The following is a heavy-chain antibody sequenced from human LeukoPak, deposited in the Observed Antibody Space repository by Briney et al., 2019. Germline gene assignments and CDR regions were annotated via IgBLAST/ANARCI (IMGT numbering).Heavy chain of an antibody. CDR3: ARGRVSGTTLYFDY. V-gene: IGHV4-61*02. J-gene: IGHJ4*02. CDR2: IYSRST. CDR1: GASISSDSDY. D-gene: IGHD1-1*01. Sequence: PSQTLSLTCTVSGASISSDSDYWSWIRQLAGKGLEWIGRIYSRSTDYNPSLRSRLAISVDTSKNQFSLKLSSVTAADTGVYYCARGRVSGTTLYFDYWGQGTLFTVSS.